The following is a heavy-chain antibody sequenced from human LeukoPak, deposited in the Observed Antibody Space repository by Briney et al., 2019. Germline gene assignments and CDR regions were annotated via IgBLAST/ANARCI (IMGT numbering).Heavy chain of an antibody. CDR2: IYCNSGRI. J-gene: IGHJ6*02. V-gene: IGHV3-9*01. D-gene: IGHD2-15*01. CDR1: GFTFEDYA. Sequence: GGSLRLSCAASGFTFEDYAMHWVRQAPGKGLEWVSGIYCNSGRIGYVDSVKGRFAISRDNAKKSLYLEMNSLRTEDTAFYYCVKDRTPGGGDVWGQGTTVTVSS. CDR3: VKDRTPGGGDV.